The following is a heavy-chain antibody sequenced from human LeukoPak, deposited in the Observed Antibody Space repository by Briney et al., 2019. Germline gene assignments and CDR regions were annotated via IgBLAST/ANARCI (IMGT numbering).Heavy chain of an antibody. Sequence: GASVKVSCKASGYTFTGYYMHWVRQAPGQGLEWMGWMNPNSGNTGYAQKFQGRVTMTRNTSISTAYMELSSLRSEDTAVYYCARGRRRGDLDYWGQGTLVTVSS. J-gene: IGHJ4*02. CDR2: MNPNSGNT. CDR1: GYTFTGYY. D-gene: IGHD3-10*01. CDR3: ARGRRRGDLDY. V-gene: IGHV1-8*02.